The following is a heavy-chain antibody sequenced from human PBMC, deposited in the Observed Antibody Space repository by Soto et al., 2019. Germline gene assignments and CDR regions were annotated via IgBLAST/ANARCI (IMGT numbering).Heavy chain of an antibody. J-gene: IGHJ5*02. V-gene: IGHV4-59*01. Sequence: SETLSLTCTVSGGSISSYHWSWIRQPPGRGLEWIGHIFYSGSTNYNPALKSRVTISVDTSKSQFSLKLSSVTAADTAVYYCAKDSGYNYGYFRWFDPWGQGTLVTV. D-gene: IGHD5-18*01. CDR3: AKDSGYNYGYFRWFDP. CDR2: IFYSGST. CDR1: GGSISSYH.